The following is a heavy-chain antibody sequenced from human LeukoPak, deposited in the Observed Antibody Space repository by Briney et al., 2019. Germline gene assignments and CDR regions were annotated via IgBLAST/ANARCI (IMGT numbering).Heavy chain of an antibody. Sequence: GGSLRLSCATSGFTFSNYAVSWVRQAPGKGLEWVSGISGSGSPAYYADSVKGRFTISRDNSKNTLYLQMNSLRAEDTAAYYCVKLFLRAQWLEHPDYWGQGTLVTVSS. CDR2: ISGSGSPA. CDR3: VKLFLRAQWLEHPDY. D-gene: IGHD6-19*01. V-gene: IGHV3-23*01. CDR1: GFTFSNYA. J-gene: IGHJ4*02.